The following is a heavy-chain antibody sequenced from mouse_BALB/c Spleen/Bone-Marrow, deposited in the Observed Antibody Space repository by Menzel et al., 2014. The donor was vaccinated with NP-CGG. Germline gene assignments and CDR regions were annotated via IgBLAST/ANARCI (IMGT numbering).Heavy chain of an antibody. J-gene: IGHJ2*01. V-gene: IGHV14-3*02. CDR2: IDPANGNT. CDR3: ARYRLGTYFDY. CDR1: GFNIKDTY. Sequence: VQLQQPGAELVKPGASVKLSCTASGFNIKDTYMHWVKQRPEQGLEWIGRIDPANGNTKYDPKFQGKATITADTSPNTAYLQLSSLTSEDTAVYYCARYRLGTYFDYWGQGTTLTVSS. D-gene: IGHD2-14*01.